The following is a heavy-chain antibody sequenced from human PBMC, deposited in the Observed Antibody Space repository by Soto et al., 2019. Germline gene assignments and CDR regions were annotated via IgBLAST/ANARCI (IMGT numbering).Heavy chain of an antibody. CDR1: GFTFSSYA. D-gene: IGHD3-10*01. V-gene: IGHV3-23*01. J-gene: IGHJ6*02. Sequence: EVQLLESGGGLVQPGGSLRLSCAASGFTFSSYAMSWVRQAPGKGLEWVSAISGSGGSTYYADSVKGRFTISRDNSKNTLYLQMNSLRAEDTAVYYCAKGPHYYGSGSQYGMDVLGQGTTVTVSS. CDR3: AKGPHYYGSGSQYGMDV. CDR2: ISGSGGST.